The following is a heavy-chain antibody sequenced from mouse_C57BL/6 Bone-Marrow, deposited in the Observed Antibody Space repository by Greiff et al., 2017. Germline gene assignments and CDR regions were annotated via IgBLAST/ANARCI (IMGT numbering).Heavy chain of an antibody. Sequence: QVQLKQSGAELVKPGASVKLSCKASGYTFTSYWMQWVKQRPGQGLEWIGEIDPSDSYTNYNQKFKGKATLTVDTSSSTAYMKLSSLTSEDSAVYYCARGEIYYGNYDLFDYWGQGTTLTVSS. J-gene: IGHJ2*01. D-gene: IGHD2-1*01. CDR2: IDPSDSYT. V-gene: IGHV1-50*01. CDR1: GYTFTSYW. CDR3: ARGEIYYGNYDLFDY.